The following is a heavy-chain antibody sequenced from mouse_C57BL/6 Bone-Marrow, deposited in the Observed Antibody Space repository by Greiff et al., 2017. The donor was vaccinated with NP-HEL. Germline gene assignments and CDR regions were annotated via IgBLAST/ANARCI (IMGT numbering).Heavy chain of an antibody. D-gene: IGHD1-1*01. V-gene: IGHV1-7*01. CDR2: INPSSGYT. CDR1: GYTFTSYW. CDR3: AREATVVATGFDY. J-gene: IGHJ2*01. Sequence: QVQLQQSGAELVRPGASVKLSCKASGYTFTSYWMHWVKQRPGQGLEWIGYINPSSGYTKYNQKFKDKATLTADKSSSTAYMQLSSLTYEDSAVYYCAREATVVATGFDYWGQGTTLTVSS.